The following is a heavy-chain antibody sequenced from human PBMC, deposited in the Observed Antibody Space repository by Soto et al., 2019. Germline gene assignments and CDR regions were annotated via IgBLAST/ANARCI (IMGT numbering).Heavy chain of an antibody. CDR2: IRGDSTTI. Sequence: QVQLVESGGDLVKPGGSLRLSCAASGFSFSDYYMSWMRQVPGKGVEWVSYIRGDSTTIYYADSVKGRFTISRDNAKNALYLQMSSLRAEDTAVYYCARIGGGGSCPDYWGQGTLVTVSS. V-gene: IGHV3-11*01. J-gene: IGHJ4*02. CDR1: GFSFSDYY. CDR3: ARIGGGGSCPDY. D-gene: IGHD2-15*01.